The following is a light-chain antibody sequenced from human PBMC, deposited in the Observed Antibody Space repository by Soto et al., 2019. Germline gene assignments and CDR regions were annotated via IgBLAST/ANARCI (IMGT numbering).Light chain of an antibody. V-gene: IGLV1-40*01. Sequence: QAVVTQPPSVSGAPGQRVAISCTGSSSNMGAGYEVHWYHQVPGRVPRLLIYGDNNRPAGVPDRFSGSKSGTSASLAITGLQGEDEADYYCQSYDSSLRGSLFGGGTKLTVL. CDR1: SSNMGAGYE. CDR3: QSYDSSLRGSL. CDR2: GDN. J-gene: IGLJ2*01.